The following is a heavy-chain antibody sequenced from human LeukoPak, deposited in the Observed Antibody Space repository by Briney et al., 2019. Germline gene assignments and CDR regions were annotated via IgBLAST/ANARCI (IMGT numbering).Heavy chain of an antibody. J-gene: IGHJ4*02. CDR2: IYSGGST. CDR1: GFTVSSNY. Sequence: PGGSLRLSCAASGFTVSSNYMSWVRQAPGKGLEWVSVIYSGGSTYYADSVKGRFTISRDNPKNTLYLQMNSLRAEDTAVYYCARDRGRYGDYYYFDYWGQGTLVTVSS. CDR3: ARDRGRYGDYYYFDY. V-gene: IGHV3-66*01. D-gene: IGHD4-17*01.